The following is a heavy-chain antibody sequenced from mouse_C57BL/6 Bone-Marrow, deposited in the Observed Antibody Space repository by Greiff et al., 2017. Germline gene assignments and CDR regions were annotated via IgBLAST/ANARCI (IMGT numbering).Heavy chain of an antibody. CDR2: IDPENGDT. CDR1: GFNIKDDY. Sequence: EVQLVESGAELVRPGASVKLSCTASGFNIKDDYMHWVKQRPEQGLEWIGWIDPENGDTEYASKFQGKAPITADTSSNTAYLQPSSLTSEDTAVYYCTTVVHYWGQGTTLTVSS. J-gene: IGHJ2*01. V-gene: IGHV14-4*01. D-gene: IGHD1-1*01. CDR3: TTVVHY.